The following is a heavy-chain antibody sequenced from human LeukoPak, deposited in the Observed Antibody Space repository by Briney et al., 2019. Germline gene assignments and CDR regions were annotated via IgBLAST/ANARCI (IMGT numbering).Heavy chain of an antibody. CDR2: IYYTGNT. V-gene: IGHV4-59*01. CDR3: ARGSNGVVAATFDY. J-gene: IGHJ4*02. CDR1: GGSISSFY. Sequence: SETLSLTCSVSGGSISSFYWSWIRQPPGKGLEWIGYIYYTGNTDCNPSLKSRVTISVDTSKNQFSLNLRSVTAADTAIYYCARGSNGVVAATFDYWGQGTLVTVSS. D-gene: IGHD2-15*01.